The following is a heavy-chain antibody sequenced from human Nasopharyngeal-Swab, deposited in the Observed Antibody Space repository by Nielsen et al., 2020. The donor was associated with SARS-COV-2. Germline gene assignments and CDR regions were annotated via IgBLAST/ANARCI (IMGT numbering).Heavy chain of an antibody. Sequence: SETLSFTCAVSGGSISSGGYSWSWIRQPPGKGLEWIGYIYHSGSTYYNPSLKSRVTISVDRSKNQFSLKLSSVTAADTAVYYCARDRIYGGNSAFDYWGQGTLVTVSS. J-gene: IGHJ4*02. CDR1: GGSISSGGYS. CDR2: IYHSGST. V-gene: IGHV4-30-2*01. D-gene: IGHD4-23*01. CDR3: ARDRIYGGNSAFDY.